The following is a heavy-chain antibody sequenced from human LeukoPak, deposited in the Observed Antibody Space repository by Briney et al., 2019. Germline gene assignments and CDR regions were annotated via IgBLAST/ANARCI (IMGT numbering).Heavy chain of an antibody. D-gene: IGHD3-3*01. V-gene: IGHV4-4*07. CDR1: GGSISSYY. CDR3: AREGRSPDFWSGYYFDY. J-gene: IGHJ4*02. Sequence: PSETLSLTCTVSGGSISSYYWIWIRQPAGKGLEWIGRIYTSGSTNYNPSLKSRVTMSVDTSKNQFSLKLSSVTAADTAVYYCAREGRSPDFWSGYYFDYWGQGTLVTVSS. CDR2: IYTSGST.